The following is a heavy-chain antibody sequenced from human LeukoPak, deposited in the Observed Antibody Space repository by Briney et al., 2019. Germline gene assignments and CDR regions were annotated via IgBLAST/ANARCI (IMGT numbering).Heavy chain of an antibody. CDR1: GGSISSYY. Sequence: SETLSLTCTVSGGSISSYYWSWIRQPAGKGLEWIGRIYTSGSTNYNPSLKSRVTMSVDTSKNQFSLKLSSVTAADTAVYYCARDCTHYDFWSTNWFDPWGQGTLVTVSS. V-gene: IGHV4-4*07. CDR2: IYTSGST. D-gene: IGHD3-3*01. J-gene: IGHJ5*02. CDR3: ARDCTHYDFWSTNWFDP.